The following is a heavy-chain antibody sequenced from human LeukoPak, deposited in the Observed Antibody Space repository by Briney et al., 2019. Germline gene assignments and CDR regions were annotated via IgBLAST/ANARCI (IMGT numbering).Heavy chain of an antibody. Sequence: PGGSLRLSCAASGFTFSSYWMTWVRQAPGKGLEWVAIIKQDGSEEYYVGSVKGRFTISRDNAKNLLSLQLNSLRAEDTAVYYCAGGVGWVFDIWGQGTTVTVSS. CDR2: IKQDGSEE. J-gene: IGHJ3*02. D-gene: IGHD2-8*01. CDR1: GFTFSSYW. V-gene: IGHV3-7*01. CDR3: AGGVGWVFDI.